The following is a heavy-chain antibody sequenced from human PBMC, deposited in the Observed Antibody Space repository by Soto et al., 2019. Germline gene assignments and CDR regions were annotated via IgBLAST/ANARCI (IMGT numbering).Heavy chain of an antibody. CDR3: ARHFSLQNWFDP. Sequence: SETLSLTCTVSGGSISSSSYYWGWIRQPPGKGLEWIGSIYYSGSTYYNPSLKSRVTISVDTSKNQFSLKLSSVTAADTAVYYCARHFSLQNWFDPWGQGTLVTVSS. CDR2: IYYSGST. V-gene: IGHV4-39*01. J-gene: IGHJ5*02. CDR1: GGSISSSSYY.